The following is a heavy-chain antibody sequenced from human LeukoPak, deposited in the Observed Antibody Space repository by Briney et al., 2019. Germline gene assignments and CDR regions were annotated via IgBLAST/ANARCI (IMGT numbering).Heavy chain of an antibody. CDR1: GFTFSSYA. D-gene: IGHD2-21*01. V-gene: IGHV3-23*01. Sequence: GGSLRLSCAASGFTFSSYAMTWVRQAPGKGLEWVSAISAGGSDTIYTDSVKDRFTISRDNSKNTLYLQMNSLRAEDTAVYFCARGGARDIWYFAYWGQGIRVTVSS. J-gene: IGHJ4*02. CDR3: ARGGARDIWYFAY. CDR2: ISAGGSDT.